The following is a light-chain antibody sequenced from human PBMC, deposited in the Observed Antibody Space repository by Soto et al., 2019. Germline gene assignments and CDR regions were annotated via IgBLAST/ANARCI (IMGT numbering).Light chain of an antibody. CDR3: QQYADSRT. J-gene: IGKJ1*01. CDR2: GAS. CDR1: QSISGRY. Sequence: EIVLTQSPGTLSLSPGEGATLSCRASQSISGRYLAWYQQKAAQAPRLLIYGASSRATGIPDRFSGSGSGTDFTLTISRLEPEDFAVYYCQQYADSRTFGQGTKVDIK. V-gene: IGKV3-20*01.